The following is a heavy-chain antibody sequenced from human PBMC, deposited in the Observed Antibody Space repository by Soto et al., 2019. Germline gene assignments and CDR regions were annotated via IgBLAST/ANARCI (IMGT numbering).Heavy chain of an antibody. CDR1: GYTLTELS. J-gene: IGHJ5*02. CDR3: ATQYDILTGSANWFDP. Sequence: ASVKVSCKVSGYTLTELSMHWVRQAPGKGLEWMGGFDPEDGETIYAQKFQGRVTMTEDTPTDTAYMELSSLRSEDTAVYYCATQYDILTGSANWFDPWGQGTLVTVSS. V-gene: IGHV1-24*01. D-gene: IGHD3-9*01. CDR2: FDPEDGET.